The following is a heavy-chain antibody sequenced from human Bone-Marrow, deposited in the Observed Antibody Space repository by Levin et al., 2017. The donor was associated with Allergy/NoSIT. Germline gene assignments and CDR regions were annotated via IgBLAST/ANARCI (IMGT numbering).Heavy chain of an antibody. CDR1: GFTFSDYG. D-gene: IGHD4-17*01. Sequence: GESLKISCSASGFTFSDYGIHWVRQAPGKGLEYVSAITGNGGDTYYADSVKGRFTISRDNSKNTLYLQMSSLRAEDTAVYYWVKGGWTETTFVSAFDIWGQGTMVTVSS. CDR3: VKGGWTETTFVSAFDI. CDR2: ITGNGGDT. V-gene: IGHV3-64D*06. J-gene: IGHJ3*02.